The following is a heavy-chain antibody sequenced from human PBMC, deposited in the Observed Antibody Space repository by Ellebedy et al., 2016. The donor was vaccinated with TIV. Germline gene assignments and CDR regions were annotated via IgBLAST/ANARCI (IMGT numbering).Heavy chain of an antibody. V-gene: IGHV5-51*01. J-gene: IGHJ5*02. CDR2: IYPGDSDT. CDR3: ARRAGYNYEQRWFDP. Sequence: GGSLRLSCKGSGYSFPSYWIAWVRQMPGKGLEWMGIIYPGDSDTRYSPSFQGQVTISVDKSITTAYLQWSSLKASDTAMYYRARRAGYNYEQRWFDPWGQGTLVTVSS. D-gene: IGHD5-18*01. CDR1: GYSFPSYW.